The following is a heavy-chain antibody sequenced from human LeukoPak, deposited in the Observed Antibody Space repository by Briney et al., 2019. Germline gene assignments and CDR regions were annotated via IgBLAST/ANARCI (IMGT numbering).Heavy chain of an antibody. CDR1: GYSFSNYD. J-gene: IGHJ4*02. D-gene: IGHD3-22*01. V-gene: IGHV1-8*03. CDR2: MNPNSGDI. CDR3: ARGLESYDSSTYPVLSS. Sequence: GASVKVSCKASGYSFSNYDINWVRQATGQRLEWMGWMNPNSGDIRYAQKFQGRVTITRNTSINTPYMELSSLRSEDTAVYYCARGLESYDSSTYPVLSSWGQGTLVTVSS.